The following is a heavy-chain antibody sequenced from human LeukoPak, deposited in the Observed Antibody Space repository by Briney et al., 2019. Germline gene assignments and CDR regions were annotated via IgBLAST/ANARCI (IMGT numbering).Heavy chain of an antibody. J-gene: IGHJ6*02. V-gene: IGHV1-2*02. Sequence: ASVKVSCKASGYIFTDYYVHWIRQAPGQGLEWMGWIDPNSGGAHHAVKSQGRATLTRDTSISTVYMDLSSLNSDDTAIYYCARSRTPFYYYGMHVWGLGTSLTVSS. CDR1: GYIFTDYY. CDR3: ARSRTPFYYYGMHV. CDR2: IDPNSGGA. D-gene: IGHD1-1*01.